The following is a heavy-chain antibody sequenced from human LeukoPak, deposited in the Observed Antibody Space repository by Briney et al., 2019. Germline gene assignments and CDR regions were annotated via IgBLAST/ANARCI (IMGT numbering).Heavy chain of an antibody. D-gene: IGHD3-22*01. J-gene: IGHJ4*02. CDR1: GFTFSSYG. V-gene: IGHV3-48*01. Sequence: GGTLRLSCAASGFTFSSYGMSWVRQAPGKGLEWVSYISSSSSTIYYADSVKGRFTISRDNAKNSLYLQMNSLRAEDTAVYYCARESAYYDSSGYPHYWGQGTLVTVSS. CDR2: ISSSSSTI. CDR3: ARESAYYDSSGYPHY.